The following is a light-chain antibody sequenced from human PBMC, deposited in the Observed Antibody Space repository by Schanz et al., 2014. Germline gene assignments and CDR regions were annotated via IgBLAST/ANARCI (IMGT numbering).Light chain of an antibody. CDR1: QSVTSSY. CDR2: GAS. Sequence: EIVLTQSPGTLSLSPGERATLSCRASQSVTSSYLAWYQQKVGQAPRLLISGASNRATGIPDRFSGSGSGTDFTLTISRLEPEDFAVYFCHQYDDSPWTFGQGTKVEL. V-gene: IGKV3-20*01. CDR3: HQYDDSPWT. J-gene: IGKJ1*01.